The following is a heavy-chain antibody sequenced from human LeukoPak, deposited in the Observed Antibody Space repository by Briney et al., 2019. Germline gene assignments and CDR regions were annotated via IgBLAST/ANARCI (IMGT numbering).Heavy chain of an antibody. J-gene: IGHJ5*02. CDR3: AREGSGWYVGGNWFDP. CDR2: ISSSGSTI. D-gene: IGHD6-19*01. CDR1: GFTFSSYE. Sequence: GGSLRLSCAASGFTFSSYEMNWVRQAPGKGLEWVSYISSSGSTIYYADSVKSRFTISRDNAKNSLYLQMNSLRAEDTAVYYCAREGSGWYVGGNWFDPWGQGTLVTVSS. V-gene: IGHV3-48*03.